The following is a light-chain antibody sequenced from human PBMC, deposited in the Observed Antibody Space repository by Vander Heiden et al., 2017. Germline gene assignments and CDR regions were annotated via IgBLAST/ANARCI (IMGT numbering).Light chain of an antibody. J-gene: IGLJ2*01. V-gene: IGLV1-44*01. CDR1: SSNIGSNT. Sequence: QSVLTQPPSASGTHGQRVTISCSGRSSNIGSNTVNWYQQLPGTAPKRLIYSNNQRPSGVPDRCSGSKSGTSASLAISGLQSEDEADYYCAAWDDSLNGPVFGGGTKLTVL. CDR3: AAWDDSLNGPV. CDR2: SNN.